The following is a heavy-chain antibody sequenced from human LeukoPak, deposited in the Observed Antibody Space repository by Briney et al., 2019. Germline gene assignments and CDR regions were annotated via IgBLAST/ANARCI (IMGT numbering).Heavy chain of an antibody. CDR2: IKEDGSEK. V-gene: IGHV3-7*01. Sequence: GGSLRLSCAASGFTFSRSWMSWVRQAPGKGLEWVANIKEDGSEKNYVDSVKGRFTISRDNTKNSLFLQMNSLRVEDTAVYYCARYAGWNRFDYWGQGTLVTVSS. D-gene: IGHD1-1*01. CDR1: GFTFSRSW. CDR3: ARYAGWNRFDY. J-gene: IGHJ4*02.